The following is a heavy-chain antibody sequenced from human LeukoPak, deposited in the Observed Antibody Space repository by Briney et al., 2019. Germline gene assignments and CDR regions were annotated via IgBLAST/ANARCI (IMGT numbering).Heavy chain of an antibody. CDR2: INHSGST. D-gene: IGHD3-22*01. CDR3: ARAADYYDSSGYRTTADY. J-gene: IGHJ4*02. V-gene: IGHV4-34*01. Sequence: SETLSLTCAVYGGSFSGYYWSWIRQPPGKGLEWIGEINHSGSTNYNPSLKSRVTMSVDTSKNQFSLKLSSVTAADTAVYYCARAADYYDSSGYRTTADYWGQGTLVTVSS. CDR1: GGSFSGYY.